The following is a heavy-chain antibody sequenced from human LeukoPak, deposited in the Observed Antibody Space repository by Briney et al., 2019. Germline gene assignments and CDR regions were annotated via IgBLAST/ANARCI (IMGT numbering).Heavy chain of an antibody. D-gene: IGHD5-24*01. CDR3: AREDGYNDIDY. J-gene: IGHJ4*02. CDR2: IYSGGST. Sequence: GGSLRLSCAASGFTVSSNYMSWVRQAPGKGLEWVSVIYSGGSTYYADSVKGRFTISRDNSKNTLYLQMNSLRAEDTAVYYCAREDGYNDIDYWGQGTLVTVSS. CDR1: GFTVSSNY. V-gene: IGHV3-53*01.